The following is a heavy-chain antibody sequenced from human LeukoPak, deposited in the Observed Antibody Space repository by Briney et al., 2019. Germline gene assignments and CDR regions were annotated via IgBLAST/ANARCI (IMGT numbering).Heavy chain of an antibody. Sequence: ASVKVSCKASGYTFTSYGISWVRQAPGQGLEWMGWINPNSGGTNYAQKFQGRVTMTRDTSISTAYMELSRLRSDDTAVYYCARANSGSYPNFDYWGQGTLVTVSS. D-gene: IGHD1-26*01. CDR1: GYTFTSYG. V-gene: IGHV1-2*02. CDR2: INPNSGGT. J-gene: IGHJ4*02. CDR3: ARANSGSYPNFDY.